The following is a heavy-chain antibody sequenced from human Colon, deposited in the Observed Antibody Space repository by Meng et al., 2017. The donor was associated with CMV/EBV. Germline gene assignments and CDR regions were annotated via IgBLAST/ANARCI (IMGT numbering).Heavy chain of an antibody. CDR2: IYPQDGGT. CDR3: VRESWYFDF. V-gene: IGHV1-2*02. J-gene: IGHJ4*02. Sequence: QVPLGQAGTEVKKPGASVKVSCKTSGYTFTANHLHWVRQAPGQGLEWMGWIYPQDGGTYFAQKFQDRVTLTRDTSITTAYMELSGLTSDDTAIYYCVRESWYFDFWGEGTLVTVSS. D-gene: IGHD6-13*01. CDR1: GYTFTANH.